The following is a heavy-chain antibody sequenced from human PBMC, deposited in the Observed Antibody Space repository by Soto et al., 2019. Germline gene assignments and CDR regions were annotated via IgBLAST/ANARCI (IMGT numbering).Heavy chain of an antibody. CDR3: AKAARYSSGWYSWYFDL. J-gene: IGHJ2*01. Sequence: EVQLLESGGGLVQPGGSLRLSCAASGFTFSSYAISWVRQAPGKGLEWVSTISGSGGSTYYADSVKGRFTISRDNSKNTLYLQMNSLRAEDTAVYYCAKAARYSSGWYSWYFDLWGRGTLVTVSS. D-gene: IGHD6-19*01. V-gene: IGHV3-23*01. CDR2: ISGSGGST. CDR1: GFTFSSYA.